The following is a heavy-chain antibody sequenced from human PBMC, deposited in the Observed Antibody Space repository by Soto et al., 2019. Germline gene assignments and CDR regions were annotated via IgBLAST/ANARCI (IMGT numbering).Heavy chain of an antibody. J-gene: IGHJ5*02. CDR1: GFSLSTSGVG. V-gene: IGHV2-5*02. CDR2: IYWDDDK. Sequence: QITLKESGPTLVKPTQTLTLTCTFSGFSLSTSGVGVGWIRQPPGKALEWLALIYWDDDKRYSPSLKSRLTFTQDTSKNQVFLTMTKMDPVDTASYSCASKRTLLFLELFPRGWFARWGQGTLVTVSS. D-gene: IGHD3-3*01. CDR3: ASKRTLLFLELFPRGWFAR.